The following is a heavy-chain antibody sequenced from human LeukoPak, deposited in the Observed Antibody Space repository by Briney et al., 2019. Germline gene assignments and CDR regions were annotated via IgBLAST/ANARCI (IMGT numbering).Heavy chain of an antibody. CDR2: ISGSSSYI. V-gene: IGHV3-21*01. J-gene: IGHJ6*03. CDR1: GFTFSSYS. D-gene: IGHD3-10*01. Sequence: GGSLRLSCAASGFTFSSYSLNWVRQAPGKGLEWVSSISGSSSYIYYADSVKGRFTISRHNAKNSLYLQMNSLRAEDTAVYYCASSGSHYYYYYMDVWGKGTTVTVSS. CDR3: ASSGSHYYYYYMDV.